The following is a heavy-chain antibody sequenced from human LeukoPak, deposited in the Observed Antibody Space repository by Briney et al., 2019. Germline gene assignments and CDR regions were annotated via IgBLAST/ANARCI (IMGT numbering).Heavy chain of an antibody. CDR2: INPNSGGT. CDR3: ASFSSGSYQDTFDY. D-gene: IGHD1-26*01. CDR1: GYTFTGYY. J-gene: IGHJ4*02. V-gene: IGHV1-2*02. Sequence: GASVKVSCKASGYTFTGYYMHWVRQAPGQGLEWMGWINPNSGGTNYAQKFQGRVTMTRDTSISTAYMELSRLRSDDAAVYYCASFSSGSYQDTFDYWGQGTLVTVSS.